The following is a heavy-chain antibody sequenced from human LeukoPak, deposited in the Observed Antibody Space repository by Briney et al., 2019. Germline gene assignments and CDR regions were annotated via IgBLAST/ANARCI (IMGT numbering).Heavy chain of an antibody. Sequence: ASVKVSCKASGYSFSDYSMHWVRQAPGQGLERMGRINPNSGGTSYAQNFQGRVSMTRDTSISTTYMELSGLTSDDTAVYYCARGGSGSGYLYYFDYWGQGTLVTVSS. CDR3: ARGGSGSGYLYYFDY. J-gene: IGHJ4*02. CDR1: GYSFSDYS. V-gene: IGHV1-2*06. CDR2: INPNSGGT. D-gene: IGHD3-10*01.